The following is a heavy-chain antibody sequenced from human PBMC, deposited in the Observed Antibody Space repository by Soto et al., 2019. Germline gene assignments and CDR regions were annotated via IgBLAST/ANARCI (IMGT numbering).Heavy chain of an antibody. D-gene: IGHD3-22*01. J-gene: IGHJ2*01. V-gene: IGHV3-23*01. CDR2: ITGDGGST. Sequence: EVQLLESGGGLVQPGGSLRLSCAASGFTFSTYAMSWVRLAPGKGLEWVSTITGDGGSTFYADSVNGRFTRSRDKSQNTLSLKLNCVRAADTALYYCATFNDDSSAYDGCGYVDLWGRGSGVTVSS. CDR3: ATFNDDSSAYDGCGYVDL. CDR1: GFTFSTYA.